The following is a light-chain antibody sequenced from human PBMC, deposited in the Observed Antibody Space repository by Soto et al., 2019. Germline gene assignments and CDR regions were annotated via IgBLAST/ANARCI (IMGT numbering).Light chain of an antibody. CDR1: SSDVGGYNY. Sequence: QSVLTQPPSASGSPRQSVTISCTGTSSDVGGYNYVSWHQQHPGKVPKLLIYEVTRRPSGVPDRFSGSKSGNTASLTVSALQAEDEAHYYCSSYAGNNVVIFGGGTKLTVL. J-gene: IGLJ2*01. CDR3: SSYAGNNVVI. V-gene: IGLV2-8*01. CDR2: EVT.